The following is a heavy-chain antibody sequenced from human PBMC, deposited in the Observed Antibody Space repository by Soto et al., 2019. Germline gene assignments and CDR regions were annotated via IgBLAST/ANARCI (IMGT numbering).Heavy chain of an antibody. D-gene: IGHD3-22*01. CDR3: ARAGGGYLDY. Sequence: QVQLVESGGGVVQPGRSLKLSCVASGFTLSNYALHWVRQAPGKGPEWMAFISNDGSNKLYADSVKGRFTISRDNSQNTLYLEMNSLRPEETAVFYCARAGGGYLDYWGQGTLVTVSS. CDR1: GFTLSNYA. J-gene: IGHJ4*02. V-gene: IGHV3-30*04. CDR2: ISNDGSNK.